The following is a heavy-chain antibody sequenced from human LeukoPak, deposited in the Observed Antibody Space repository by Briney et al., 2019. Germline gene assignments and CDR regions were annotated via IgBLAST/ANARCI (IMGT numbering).Heavy chain of an antibody. J-gene: IGHJ4*02. CDR2: MNPISGNT. D-gene: IGHD3-3*01. CDR1: GYTFSSYD. Sequence: ASVNVSCTASGYTFSSYDINWVRQATGQGLEWMGWMNPISGNTGYALKFQGRVTITRDNSINTAYMDLTNLRSEDTAVYYCARGQSGRRFLADYWGQGTLVTVSS. CDR3: ARGQSGRRFLADY. V-gene: IGHV1-8*01.